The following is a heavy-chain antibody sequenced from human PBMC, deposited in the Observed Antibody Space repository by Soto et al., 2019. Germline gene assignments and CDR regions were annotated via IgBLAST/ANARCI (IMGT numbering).Heavy chain of an antibody. Sequence: LRLSCAASGFTFSSYAMSWVRQAPVKGLEWVSAISGSGGSTYYADSVKGRFTISRDNSKNTLYLQMNSLRAEDTAVYYCAKALGATYNFYYYGMDVWGQGTTVTVSS. CDR3: AKALGATYNFYYYGMDV. V-gene: IGHV3-23*01. D-gene: IGHD1-26*01. CDR1: GFTFSSYA. J-gene: IGHJ6*02. CDR2: ISGSGGST.